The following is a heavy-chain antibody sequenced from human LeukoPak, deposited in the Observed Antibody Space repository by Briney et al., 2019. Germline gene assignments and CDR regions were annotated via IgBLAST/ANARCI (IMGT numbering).Heavy chain of an antibody. D-gene: IGHD5-24*01. CDR3: ARDYGYTDFDY. Sequence: PGGSLRLSCAASGFTFNNYGMHWVRQAPGKGLEWVAVIWYDGSNKYYADSVKGRFTISRDNSKTTLYLQMNSLRAEDTAVYYCARDYGYTDFDYWGQGTLVTVSS. CDR1: GFTFNNYG. J-gene: IGHJ4*02. CDR2: IWYDGSNK. V-gene: IGHV3-33*08.